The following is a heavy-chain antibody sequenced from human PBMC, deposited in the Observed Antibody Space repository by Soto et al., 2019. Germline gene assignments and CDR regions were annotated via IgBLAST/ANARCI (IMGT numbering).Heavy chain of an antibody. J-gene: IGHJ6*04. CDR2: IYYSGST. Sequence: SETLSLTCTVSGGSISSYYWSWIRQPPGKGLEWIGYIYYSGSTNYNPSLKSRVTISVDTSKNQFSLKLSSVTAADTAVYYCARRAHYDLAVWGKGTTVTVSS. D-gene: IGHD3-3*01. CDR3: ARRAHYDLAV. CDR1: GGSISSYY. V-gene: IGHV4-59*01.